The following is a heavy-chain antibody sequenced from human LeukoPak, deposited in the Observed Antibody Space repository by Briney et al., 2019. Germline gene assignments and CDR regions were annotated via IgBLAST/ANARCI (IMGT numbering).Heavy chain of an antibody. CDR2: IYYSGST. Sequence: SETLSLTCTVSGGSISSSSYYWGWIRQPPGKGLEWIGSIYYSGSTYYNPSLKSRVTISVDTSKNQFSLKLSSVTAADTAVYYCARTAAAGPGDFDYWGQETLVTVSS. V-gene: IGHV4-39*07. J-gene: IGHJ4*02. CDR1: GGSISSSSYY. D-gene: IGHD6-13*01. CDR3: ARTAAAGPGDFDY.